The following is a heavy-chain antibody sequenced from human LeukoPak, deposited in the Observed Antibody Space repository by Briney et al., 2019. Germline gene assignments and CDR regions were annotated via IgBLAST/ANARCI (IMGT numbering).Heavy chain of an antibody. D-gene: IGHD3-10*01. J-gene: IGHJ4*02. V-gene: IGHV4-39*07. Sequence: SETLSLTCTVSGGSISSSSYYWGWIRQPPGKGLEWIGYIYHSGSTYYNPSLKSRVTISVDRSKNQFSLKLSSVTAADTAVYYCARGVVPYYYGSGNLNPPDYWGQGTLVTVSS. CDR1: GGSISSSSYY. CDR3: ARGVVPYYYGSGNLNPPDY. CDR2: IYHSGST.